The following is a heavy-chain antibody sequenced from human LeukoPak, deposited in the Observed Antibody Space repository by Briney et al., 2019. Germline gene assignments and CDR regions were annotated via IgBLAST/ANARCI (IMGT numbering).Heavy chain of an antibody. CDR3: ARDADCTSTSCFDY. CDR1: GFTLSRYS. CDR2: ISSGSSTI. V-gene: IGHV3-48*04. D-gene: IGHD2-2*01. Sequence: GGSLRLSCVTSGFTLSRYSMNWVRQAPGKGLEWVSYISSGSSTIYYADSVKGRFTISRDNAKNSLYLQMNSLRAEDTAVCYCARDADCTSTSCFDYWGQGTLVTVSS. J-gene: IGHJ4*02.